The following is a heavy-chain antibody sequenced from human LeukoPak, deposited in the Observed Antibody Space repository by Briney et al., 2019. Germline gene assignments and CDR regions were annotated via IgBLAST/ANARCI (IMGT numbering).Heavy chain of an antibody. CDR3: ARAAVVPAAIIYFDY. V-gene: IGHV1-2*02. CDR2: INPNSGGT. D-gene: IGHD2-2*02. CDR1: GYTFTGYY. J-gene: IGHJ4*02. Sequence: ASVKVSCKASGYTFTGYYMHWVRQAPGQGLEWMRWINPNSGGTSYAQKFQGRVTMTRDTSISTAYMELSRLRSDDTAVYYCARAAVVPAAIIYFDYWGQGTLVTVSS.